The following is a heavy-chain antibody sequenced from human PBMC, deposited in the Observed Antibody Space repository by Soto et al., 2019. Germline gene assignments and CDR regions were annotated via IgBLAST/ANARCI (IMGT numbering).Heavy chain of an antibody. V-gene: IGHV3-23*01. CDR1: GFTFSNYV. CDR2: ISSSGGSI. J-gene: IGHJ5*01. CDR3: ATDPTWGNWFDS. Sequence: EVQLLESGGGLVQPGGSLRLSCAASGFTFSNYVMTWVRQAPGKGLEWVSSISSSGGSIYYADSVKGRFTISRDNSKNTLYLQLNSLRGEDTALYYCATDPTWGNWFDSWGQGTLVTVSS. D-gene: IGHD7-27*01.